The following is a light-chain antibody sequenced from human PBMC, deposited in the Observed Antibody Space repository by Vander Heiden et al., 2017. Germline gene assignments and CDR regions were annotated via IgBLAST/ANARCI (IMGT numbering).Light chain of an antibody. CDR1: QSISTY. V-gene: IGKV1-39*01. CDR3: QQSYSTPHT. Sequence: DIQMTQSPSSLSASVGDRVAITCRASQSISTYLNWYQQKPGKAPKLLIYAASSLQSDVPSRFSGRTSGTEFTLTINSLQPEDLATYYCQQSYSTPHTFGQGTKLEIK. CDR2: AAS. J-gene: IGKJ2*01.